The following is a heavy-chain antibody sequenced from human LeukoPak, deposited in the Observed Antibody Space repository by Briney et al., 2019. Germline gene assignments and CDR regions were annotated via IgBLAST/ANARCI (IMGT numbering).Heavy chain of an antibody. J-gene: IGHJ4*02. D-gene: IGHD6-13*01. CDR1: GGSLSSSNW. Sequence: SGTLSLTCAVSGGSLSSSNWWSWVRQPPGKGLEWIGEIYHSGSTNYNPSLKSRVTISVDKSKNQFYLKLTSVTAADTAVYYCARAIAAAGRGPIDYWGQGTLVTVSS. V-gene: IGHV4-4*02. CDR3: ARAIAAAGRGPIDY. CDR2: IYHSGST.